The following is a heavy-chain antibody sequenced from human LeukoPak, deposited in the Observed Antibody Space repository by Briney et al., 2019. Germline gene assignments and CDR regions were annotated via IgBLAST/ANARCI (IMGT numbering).Heavy chain of an antibody. CDR1: GFSLSTSGVG. J-gene: IGHJ4*02. D-gene: IGHD3-10*01. CDR2: IYCDDDK. CDR3: ALYYYGSGSPADFDY. Sequence: SGPTLANPTQTLTLTCTFSGFSLSTSGVGVGWIRQPPGKALEWLALIYCDDDKRYSPSLKSRLTITKDTSKNQGVLTMTNMDPVDTATYYCALYYYGSGSPADFDYWGQGTLVTVSS. V-gene: IGHV2-5*02.